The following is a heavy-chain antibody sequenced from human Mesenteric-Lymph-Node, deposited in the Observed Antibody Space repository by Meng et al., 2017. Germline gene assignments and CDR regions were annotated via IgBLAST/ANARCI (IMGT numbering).Heavy chain of an antibody. CDR3: ARDQVLGIAAAAPLLDAFDI. J-gene: IGHJ3*02. D-gene: IGHD6-13*01. CDR2: INHSGST. Sequence: SQTRSLTGAVYGGSFSGYYWSWIRQPPGKGLEWIGEINHSGSTNYNPSLKSRVTISVDTSKNQFSLKLSSVTAADTAVYYCARDQVLGIAAAAPLLDAFDIWGQGTMVTVSS. V-gene: IGHV4-34*01. CDR1: GGSFSGYY.